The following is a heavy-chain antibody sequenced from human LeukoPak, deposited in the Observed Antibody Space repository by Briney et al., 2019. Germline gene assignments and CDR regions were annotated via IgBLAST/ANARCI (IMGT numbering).Heavy chain of an antibody. J-gene: IGHJ4*02. CDR1: GGSISSYY. CDR3: AGGSTLDRGLVYY. D-gene: IGHD3-10*01. V-gene: IGHV4-59*01. Sequence: SETLSLTCTVSGGSISSYYWSWIRQPPGKGLEWIGYIYYSGSTNYNPSLKSRVTISVDTSKNQFSLKLSSVTAADTAVYYCAGGSTLDRGLVYYWGQGTLVTVSS. CDR2: IYYSGST.